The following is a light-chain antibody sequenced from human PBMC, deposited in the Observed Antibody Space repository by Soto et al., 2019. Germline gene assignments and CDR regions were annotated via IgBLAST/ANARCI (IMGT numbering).Light chain of an antibody. CDR3: CSYAGSSTYV. Sequence: QSALTQPASVSGSPGQSSTISCTGTSSDVGTYNLVSWYQHHPGKAPKLMIYEGSKRPSGVSNRFSGSKSGHTASLTISGLQAEDEADYYCCSYAGSSTYVCGTGTKVTVL. CDR1: SSDVGTYNL. V-gene: IGLV2-23*01. CDR2: EGS. J-gene: IGLJ1*01.